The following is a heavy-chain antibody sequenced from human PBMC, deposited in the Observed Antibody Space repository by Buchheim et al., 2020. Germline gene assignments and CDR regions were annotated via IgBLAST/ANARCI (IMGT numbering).Heavy chain of an antibody. D-gene: IGHD6-6*01. CDR3: TTLMKSARLSSDY. J-gene: IGHJ4*02. Sequence: EVQLVESGGDLVKPGESLRLSCAASEFTFTNAWMSWIRQAPGKGLEWVGRIRSSTDGGTTDYAVPVKGRFTISSDDSANKLYLQMNSLKTEDTAVYYCTTLMKSARLSSDYWGQGTL. CDR1: EFTFTNAW. V-gene: IGHV3-15*01. CDR2: IRSSTDGGTT.